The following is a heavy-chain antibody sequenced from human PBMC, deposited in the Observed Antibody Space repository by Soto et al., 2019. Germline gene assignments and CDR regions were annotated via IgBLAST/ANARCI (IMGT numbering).Heavy chain of an antibody. D-gene: IGHD3-10*01. J-gene: IGHJ4*02. CDR3: PGHYYGSGTYPHY. CDR1: GFTFSTYA. CDR2: FSGTSRSA. Sequence: EVQLLECGGGSVHPGGSVRLSCAASGFTFSTYAMNWVRQTPGKGLEWVAGFSGTSRSAKYADSVQGRFTICSDNSKNTVYPQRNTLRVEDSATSYCPGHYYGSGTYPHYWGPCTRVTVSS. V-gene: IGHV3-23*01.